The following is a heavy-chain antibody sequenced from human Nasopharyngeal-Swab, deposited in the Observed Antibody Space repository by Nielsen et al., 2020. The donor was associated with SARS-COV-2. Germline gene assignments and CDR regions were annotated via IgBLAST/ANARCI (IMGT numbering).Heavy chain of an antibody. J-gene: IGHJ4*02. Sequence: GGSLRLSCAASGFTFSSYWMSRVRQAPGKGLEWVANIKQDGSEKYYVDSVKGRFTISRDNAKNSLYLQMNSLRAEDTAVYYCARASFGYTFPFDYWGQGTLVTVSS. CDR3: ARASFGYTFPFDY. CDR2: IKQDGSEK. D-gene: IGHD3-16*01. V-gene: IGHV3-7*03. CDR1: GFTFSSYW.